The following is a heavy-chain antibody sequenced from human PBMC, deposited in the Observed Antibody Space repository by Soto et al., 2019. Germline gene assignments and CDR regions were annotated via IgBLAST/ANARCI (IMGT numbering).Heavy chain of an antibody. CDR3: ARVRRKLGEDYYYYGMGV. Sequence: QVQLVQSGAEVKKPGASVKVSCKASGYTFTSYGISWVRQAPGQGLEWMGWISAYNGNTNYAQKLQGRVTMTTDTATSTAYMELRSLRSDDTAVYYCARVRRKLGEDYYYYGMGVWGQGTTVTVSS. CDR2: ISAYNGNT. V-gene: IGHV1-18*04. CDR1: GYTFTSYG. D-gene: IGHD3-16*01. J-gene: IGHJ6*02.